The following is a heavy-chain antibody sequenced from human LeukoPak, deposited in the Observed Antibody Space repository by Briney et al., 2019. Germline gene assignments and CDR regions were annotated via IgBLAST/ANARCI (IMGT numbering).Heavy chain of an antibody. CDR1: GFTFSSYA. J-gene: IGHJ6*03. CDR3: AKGYSYGYGYYMDV. V-gene: IGHV3-23*01. CDR2: ISGSGGST. D-gene: IGHD5-18*01. Sequence: PGGSQRLSCAASGFTFSSYAMSWVRQAPGKGLEWVSAISGSGGSTYYADSVKGRFTISRDNSKNTLYLQMNSLRAEDTAVYYCAKGYSYGYGYYMDVWGKGTTVIVSS.